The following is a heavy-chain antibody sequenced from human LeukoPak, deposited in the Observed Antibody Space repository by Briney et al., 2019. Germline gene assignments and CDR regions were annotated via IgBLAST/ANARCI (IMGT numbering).Heavy chain of an antibody. CDR1: GGSFSGYY. CDR3: ARDTYSRWQTDY. J-gene: IGHJ4*02. Sequence: SETLSLTCAVYGGSFSGYYWSWIRQPPGKGLEWIGEINHSGSTNYNPSLKSRVTISVDTSKNQFSLKLSSVTAADTAAYYCARDTYSRWQTDYWGQGTLVTVSS. D-gene: IGHD4-23*01. CDR2: INHSGST. V-gene: IGHV4-34*01.